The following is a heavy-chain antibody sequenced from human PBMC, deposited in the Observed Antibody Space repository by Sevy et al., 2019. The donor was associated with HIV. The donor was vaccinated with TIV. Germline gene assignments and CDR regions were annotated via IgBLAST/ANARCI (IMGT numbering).Heavy chain of an antibody. CDR1: GFTFSAYW. CDR2: IKSDGSDK. J-gene: IGHJ4*02. D-gene: IGHD3-16*01. CDR3: AQETVGRFDS. Sequence: GGSLRLSCAASGFTFSAYWMNWVRQAPGKGLEWVANIKSDGSDKHYVDSVEGRFTISRDNAKNSLYLQMKILRVEDTAFYYCAQETVGRFDSWGQGTLVTVSS. V-gene: IGHV3-7*01.